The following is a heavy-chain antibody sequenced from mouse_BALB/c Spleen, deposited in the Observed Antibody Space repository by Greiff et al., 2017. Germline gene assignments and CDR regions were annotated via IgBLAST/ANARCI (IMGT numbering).Heavy chain of an antibody. D-gene: IGHD2-3*01. CDR2: SRNKANDYTT. J-gene: IGHJ2*01. V-gene: IGHV7-1*02. CDR1: GFTFSDFY. CDR3: ARDADDGLDY. Sequence: EVKVVESGGGLVQPGGSLRLSCATSGFTFSDFYMEWVRQPPGKRLEWIAASRNKANDYTTEYSASVKGRFIVSGDTSQSILYLQMNALRAEDTAIYYCARDADDGLDYWGQGTTLTVSS.